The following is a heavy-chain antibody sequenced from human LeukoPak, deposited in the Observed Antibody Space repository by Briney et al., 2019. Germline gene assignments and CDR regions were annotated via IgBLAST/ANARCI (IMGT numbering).Heavy chain of an antibody. J-gene: IGHJ4*02. CDR3: ARVRVSSGSHPWYFDY. D-gene: IGHD3-22*01. CDR1: RGSISSYY. CDR2: IYYSGST. Sequence: PSETLSLTCTVSRGSISSYYWSWIRQPSGQGLEWIGYIYYSGSTDYNPSLKSRVNISVDTSKNQFSLKLSSVTAADTAVYFCARVRVSSGSHPWYFDYWGQGTLVTVSS. V-gene: IGHV4-59*01.